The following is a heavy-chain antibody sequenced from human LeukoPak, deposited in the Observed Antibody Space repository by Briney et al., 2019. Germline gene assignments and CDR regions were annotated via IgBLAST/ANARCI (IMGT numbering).Heavy chain of an antibody. CDR3: AGPGYSSSWYEGY. CDR1: GFTFSSYL. J-gene: IGHJ4*02. V-gene: IGHV3-74*01. CDR2: IHSDGGST. D-gene: IGHD6-13*01. Sequence: GGSLRLSCAASGFTFSSYLMHWVRQAPGKGLVWVSRIHSDGGSTRYADSVKGRFTISRDNAKNTLYLQMNSLRVEDTAVYYCAGPGYSSSWYEGYWGQGTPVTVSS.